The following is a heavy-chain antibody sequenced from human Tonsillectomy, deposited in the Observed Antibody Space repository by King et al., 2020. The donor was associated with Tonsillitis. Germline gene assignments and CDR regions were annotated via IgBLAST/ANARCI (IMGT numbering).Heavy chain of an antibody. D-gene: IGHD2-21*02. J-gene: IGHJ4*02. CDR3: AKSKDIVLVTAIGGFDY. Sequence: VQLVESGGGVVLPGRSLRLSCAASGFTFSSYGMHWVRQAPGKGLEWVAVISYDGSNKYYADSVKGRFTISRDNSKNTLYLQMNSLRAEDTAVYYCAKSKDIVLVTAIGGFDYWGQGTLVTVSS. CDR2: ISYDGSNK. V-gene: IGHV3-30*18. CDR1: GFTFSSYG.